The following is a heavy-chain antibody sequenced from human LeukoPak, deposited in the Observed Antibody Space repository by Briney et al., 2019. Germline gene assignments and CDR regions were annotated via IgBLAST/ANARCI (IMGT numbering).Heavy chain of an antibody. J-gene: IGHJ5*02. CDR2: IYYSGST. D-gene: IGHD6-6*01. CDR3: ARGFEYSSSSVDT. Sequence: SETLSLTCTVSGGSISSYYWSWIRQPPGKGLEWIGYIYYSGSTNYNPSLKSRVTISVDTSKNKFSLKLSSVTAADTAVYYCARGFEYSSSSVDTWGQGTLVTVSS. V-gene: IGHV4-59*08. CDR1: GGSISSYY.